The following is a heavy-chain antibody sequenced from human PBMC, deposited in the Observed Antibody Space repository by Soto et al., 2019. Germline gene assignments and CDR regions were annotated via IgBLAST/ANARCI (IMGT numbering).Heavy chain of an antibody. CDR3: AKARHSTSWYGVEADF. CDR1: GFIFSDYA. D-gene: IGHD6-13*01. J-gene: IGHJ4*02. CDR2: ISYGGVNK. Sequence: QVQLVESGGGVVQPGRSLRLSCAASGFIFSDYAMHWVRQAPGKGLEWVAVISYGGVNKYYADSVRGRFAISRDNLKNTLYLQMNSLNPEDTAVYHCAKARHSTSWYGVEADFWGQGTLVTVSS. V-gene: IGHV3-30*09.